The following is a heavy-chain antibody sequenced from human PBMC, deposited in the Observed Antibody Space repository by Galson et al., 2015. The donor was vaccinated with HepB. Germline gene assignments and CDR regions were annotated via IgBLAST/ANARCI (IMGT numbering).Heavy chain of an antibody. Sequence: SLRLSCAASGFTFSSYSMNWVRQAPGKGLEWVSYISSSSSTIYYADSVKGRFTISRDNAKNSLYLQMNSLRAEDTAVYYCARYCGGDCYDAFDIWGQGTMVTVSS. V-gene: IGHV3-48*01. CDR2: ISSSSSTI. CDR1: GFTFSSYS. J-gene: IGHJ3*02. CDR3: ARYCGGDCYDAFDI. D-gene: IGHD2-21*02.